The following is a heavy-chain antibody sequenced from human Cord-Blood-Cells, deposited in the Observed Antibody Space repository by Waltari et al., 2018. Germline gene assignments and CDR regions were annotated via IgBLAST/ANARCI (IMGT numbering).Heavy chain of an antibody. CDR1: GGSFSGYY. D-gene: IGHD2-2*01. CDR3: ARDYCSSTSCYWGFDP. J-gene: IGHJ5*02. Sequence: QVQLQQWGAGLLKPSETLSLTCAVYGGSFSGYYWSWIRPPPGKGLEWIGEINHSGSTNYNPYLKSRVTISVDTSKNQFSLKLSSVTAADTAVYYCARDYCSSTSCYWGFDPWGQGTLVTVSS. V-gene: IGHV4-34*01. CDR2: INHSGST.